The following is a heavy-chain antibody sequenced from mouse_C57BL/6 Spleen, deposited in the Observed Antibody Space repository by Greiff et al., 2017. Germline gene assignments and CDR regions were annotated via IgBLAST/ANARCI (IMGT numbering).Heavy chain of an antibody. CDR2: IYPRSGNT. J-gene: IGHJ2*01. Sequence: VKVVESGAELARPGASVKLSCKASGYTFTSYGISWVKQRTGQGLEWIGEIYPRSGNTYYNEKFKGKATLTADKSSSTAYMELRSLTSEDSAVYFCARGDYGSYYWGQGTTLTVSS. V-gene: IGHV1-81*01. D-gene: IGHD1-1*01. CDR3: ARGDYGSYY. CDR1: GYTFTSYG.